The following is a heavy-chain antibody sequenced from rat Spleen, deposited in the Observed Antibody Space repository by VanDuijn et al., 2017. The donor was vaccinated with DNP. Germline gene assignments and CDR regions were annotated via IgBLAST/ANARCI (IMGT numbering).Heavy chain of an antibody. CDR3: ARGRGYYYSGAVMDA. V-gene: IGHV2-30*01. CDR1: GFSLTSYN. J-gene: IGHJ4*01. D-gene: IGHD1-1*01. CDR2: IWTGGST. Sequence: QVQLKESGPGLVQPSQTLSLTCTVSGFSLTSYNVHWVRQPTGKGLEWMGVIWTGGSTDYNSALKSRLSISRDTSKSQVFLKMNSLQTEDIATYYCARGRGYYYSGAVMDAWGQGASVTVSS.